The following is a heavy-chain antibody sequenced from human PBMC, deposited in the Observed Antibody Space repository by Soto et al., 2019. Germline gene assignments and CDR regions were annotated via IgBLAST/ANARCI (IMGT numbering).Heavy chain of an antibody. CDR1: GGTFSSYA. V-gene: IGHV1-69*13. J-gene: IGHJ3*02. CDR3: AGGGYSGSAKGAFDI. CDR2: TIPIFGTA. D-gene: IGHD1-26*01. Sequence: RASVKVSCKASGGTFSSYAISWVRQAPGQGLEWMGGTIPIFGTANYAQKFQGRVTITADESTSTAYMELSSLRSEDTAVYYCAGGGYSGSAKGAFDIWGQGTMVTVSS.